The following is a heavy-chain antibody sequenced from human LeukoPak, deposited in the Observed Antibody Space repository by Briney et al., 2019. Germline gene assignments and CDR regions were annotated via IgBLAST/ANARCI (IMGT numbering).Heavy chain of an antibody. D-gene: IGHD3-22*01. CDR3: AKDGTYYYDSSGYFNY. CDR1: GFTFSSYG. J-gene: IGHJ4*02. Sequence: PGGSLRLSCAASGFTFSSYGMSWVRQAPGKGLEWVSAISGSGGSTYYADSVKGRFTISRDNSKNTLYLQMNSLRAEDTAVYYCAKDGTYYYDSSGYFNYWGQGTLVTVSS. CDR2: ISGSGGST. V-gene: IGHV3-23*01.